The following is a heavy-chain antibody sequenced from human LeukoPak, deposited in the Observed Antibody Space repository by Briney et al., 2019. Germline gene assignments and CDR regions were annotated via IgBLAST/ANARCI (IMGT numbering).Heavy chain of an antibody. CDR2: IYHSGST. J-gene: IGHJ6*03. D-gene: IGHD3-3*01. CDR1: GYSISSGYY. CDR3: ARQGITIFGVVIINYYYMDV. V-gene: IGHV4-38-2*01. Sequence: SETLSLTCAVSGYSISSGYYWGWIRQPPGKGLERIGSIYHSGSTYYNPSLESRVTISVDTSKNQFSLKLSSVTAADTAVYYCARQGITIFGVVIINYYYMDVWGKGTTVTVSS.